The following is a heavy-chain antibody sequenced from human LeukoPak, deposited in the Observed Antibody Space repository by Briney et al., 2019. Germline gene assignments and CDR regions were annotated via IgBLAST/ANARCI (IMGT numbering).Heavy chain of an antibody. V-gene: IGHV3-23*01. J-gene: IGHJ6*03. CDR2: ISGSGGST. D-gene: IGHD2-15*01. CDR3: AGGSYYSYYYMDV. CDR1: GFTFSSYG. Sequence: GGSLRLSCAASGFTFSSYGMSWVRQAPGKGLEWVSAISGSGGSTYYADSVKGRFTISRDNSKNTLYLQMNSLRAEDTAVYYCAGGSYYSYYYMDVWGKGTTVTVSS.